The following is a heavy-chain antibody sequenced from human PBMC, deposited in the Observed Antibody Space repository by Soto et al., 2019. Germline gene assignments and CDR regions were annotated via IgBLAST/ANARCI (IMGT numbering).Heavy chain of an antibody. J-gene: IGHJ6*02. D-gene: IGHD2-8*01. CDR1: GYRFSSYW. Sequence: GESLKISCKGSGYRFSSYWIAWVRQMPGKGLEWMGIIYPGDSDTIYSPSSQGQVTFSADKSTSTAYLQWSSLKASDTAMYYCARQGSNGAYYYYGMDVWGQGTTVTVSS. V-gene: IGHV5-51*01. CDR3: ARQGSNGAYYYYGMDV. CDR2: IYPGDSDT.